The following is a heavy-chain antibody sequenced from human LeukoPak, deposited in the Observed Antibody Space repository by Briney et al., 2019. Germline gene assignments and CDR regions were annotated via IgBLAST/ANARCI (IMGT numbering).Heavy chain of an antibody. Sequence: SETLSLTCTVSGGSISSSSYYWGWIRQPPGKGLEWIGSIYYSGSTYYNPSLKSRVTISVDTSKNQFSLKLSSVTAADTAVYYCARLSRSSNDAFDIWGQGTMVTVSS. V-gene: IGHV4-39*01. CDR3: ARLSRSSNDAFDI. CDR1: GGSISSSSYY. CDR2: IYYSGST. D-gene: IGHD6-13*01. J-gene: IGHJ3*02.